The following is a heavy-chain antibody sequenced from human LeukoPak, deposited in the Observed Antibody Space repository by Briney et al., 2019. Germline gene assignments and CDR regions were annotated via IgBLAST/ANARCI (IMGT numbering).Heavy chain of an antibody. V-gene: IGHV4-34*01. J-gene: IGHJ4*02. Sequence: SETLSLTCAVYGGSFSGYYWSWIRQPPGKGLEWIGEINHSGSTYYNPSLKSRVTISVDRSKNQFSLKLSSVTAADTAVYYCARVRGVTAYYGSGSSYYFDYWGQGTLVTVSS. CDR3: ARVRGVTAYYGSGSSYYFDY. D-gene: IGHD3-10*01. CDR1: GGSFSGYY. CDR2: INHSGST.